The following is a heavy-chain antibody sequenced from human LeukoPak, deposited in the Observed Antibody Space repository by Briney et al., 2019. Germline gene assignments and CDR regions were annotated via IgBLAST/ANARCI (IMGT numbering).Heavy chain of an antibody. CDR1: GYTFTSYD. V-gene: IGHV1-2*02. Sequence: ASVKVSCKASGYTFTSYDINWVRQATGQGLEWMGWINPNSGGTNYAQKFQGRVTMTRDTSISTAYMELSRLRSDDTAVYYCARDLNDILTGSPWGQGTMVTVSS. CDR2: INPNSGGT. J-gene: IGHJ3*01. D-gene: IGHD3-9*01. CDR3: ARDLNDILTGSP.